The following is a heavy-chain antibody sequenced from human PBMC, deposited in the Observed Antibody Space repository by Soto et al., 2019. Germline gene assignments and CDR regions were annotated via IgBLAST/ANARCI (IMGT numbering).Heavy chain of an antibody. J-gene: IGHJ6*03. D-gene: IGHD2-2*01. CDR3: ATSLGYCSSTSCFYYYYYYMDV. CDR1: GCTFSSYA. Sequence: EVQLLESGGGLVQPGGSLRLSCAASGCTFSSYAMSCVRQAPGKGLEWVSAFRGSGGSTYYADSWKGRFTISRDNTKNTLYLQMNSLRAEDTAVYYCATSLGYCSSTSCFYYYYYYMDVWGNGTTVTVSS. CDR2: FRGSGGST. V-gene: IGHV3-23*01.